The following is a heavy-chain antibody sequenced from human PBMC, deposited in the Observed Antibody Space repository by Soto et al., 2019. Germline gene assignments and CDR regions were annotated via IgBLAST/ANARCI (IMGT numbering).Heavy chain of an antibody. D-gene: IGHD5-12*01. J-gene: IGHJ4*02. CDR3: ARDRGRGYDQGVFDS. V-gene: IGHV4-59*01. CDR1: GGSISSYY. Sequence: PSETLSLTCTVSGGSISSYYWSWIRQPPGKGLEWIGYIYYSGSTNYNPSLKSRVTISVDTSKNQFSLKLNSVTAADTAVYYCARDRGRGYDQGVFDSWGQGTLVTVPS. CDR2: IYYSGST.